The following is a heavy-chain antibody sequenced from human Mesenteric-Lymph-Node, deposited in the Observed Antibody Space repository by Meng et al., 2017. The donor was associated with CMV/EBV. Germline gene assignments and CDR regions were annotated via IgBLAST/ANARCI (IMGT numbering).Heavy chain of an antibody. CDR3: AREGRGFWSGYSADYYYGMDV. CDR2: IYYSGST. CDR1: GGSISSSSYY. J-gene: IGHJ6*02. D-gene: IGHD3-3*01. Sequence: SETLSLTCTVSGGSISSSSYYWGWIRQPPGMGLEWIGSIYYSGSTYYNPSLKSRVTISVDTSKNQFSLKLSSVTAADTAVYYCAREGRGFWSGYSADYYYGMDVWGQGTTVTVSS. V-gene: IGHV4-39*07.